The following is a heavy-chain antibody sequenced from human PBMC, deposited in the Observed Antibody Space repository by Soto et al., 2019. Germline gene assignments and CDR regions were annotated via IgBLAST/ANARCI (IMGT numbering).Heavy chain of an antibody. CDR3: AKDEGSWYLEY. Sequence: PVGSLRLSCASSVFSFRTYGMHCVRQVPGKGLEWVADISYDGSNKYYADSVKGRFTISRDNSKNTLYLQMNSLRVEDTAVYYCAKDEGSWYLEYWGQGTQVTVSS. D-gene: IGHD6-13*01. CDR2: ISYDGSNK. CDR1: VFSFRTYG. V-gene: IGHV3-30*18. J-gene: IGHJ4*02.